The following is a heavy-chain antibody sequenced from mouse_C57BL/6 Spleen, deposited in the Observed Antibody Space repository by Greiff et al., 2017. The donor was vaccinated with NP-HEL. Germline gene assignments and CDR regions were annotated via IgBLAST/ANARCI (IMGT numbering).Heavy chain of an antibody. CDR2: IYWDDDK. CDR3: ARRCITTVVEDWYFDV. J-gene: IGHJ1*03. D-gene: IGHD1-1*01. CDR1: GFSLSTSGMG. Sequence: QVTLKESGPGILQSSQTLSLTCSFSGFSLSTSGMGVSWIRQPSGKGLEWLAHIYWDDDKRYNQSLKSRLTISKDTSRNQVFLKITSVDTADTATYYCARRCITTVVEDWYFDVWGTGTTVTVSS. V-gene: IGHV8-12*01.